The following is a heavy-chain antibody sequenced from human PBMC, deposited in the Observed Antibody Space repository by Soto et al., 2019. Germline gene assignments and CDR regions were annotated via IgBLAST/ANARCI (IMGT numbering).Heavy chain of an antibody. CDR2: INPNSGGT. V-gene: IGHV1-2*02. J-gene: IGHJ4*02. D-gene: IGHD1-26*01. Sequence: ASVKVSCKASGYTFTGYYMHWVRQAPGQGLEWMGWINPNSGGTNYAQKLQGRVTMTTDTSTSTAYMELRSLRSDDTAVYYCARGVGAAYYFDYWGQGTLVTVSS. CDR1: GYTFTGYY. CDR3: ARGVGAAYYFDY.